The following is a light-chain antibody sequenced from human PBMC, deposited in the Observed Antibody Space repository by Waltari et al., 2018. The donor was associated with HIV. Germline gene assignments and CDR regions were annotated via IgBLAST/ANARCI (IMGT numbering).Light chain of an antibody. CDR3: QTWDSSTGV. CDR2: LDT. Sequence: YELTQPPSVSVSPGQTASITCFGNTLGEKNVCCYQQRPGQSPVLVLYLDTKRPSGIHERFSGSNYGNTATLTISGTQGMDEADYYCQTWDSSTGVFGGGTKLTVL. CDR1: TLGEKN. V-gene: IGLV3-1*01. J-gene: IGLJ3*02.